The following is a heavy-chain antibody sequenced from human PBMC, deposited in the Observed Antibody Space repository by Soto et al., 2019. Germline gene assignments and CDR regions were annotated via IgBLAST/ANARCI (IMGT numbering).Heavy chain of an antibody. CDR1: GFTFSSYG. V-gene: IGHV3-30*18. CDR3: AKDESTSPPHVAFEI. CDR2: ISYDGSNK. J-gene: IGHJ3*02. Sequence: QVQLVESGGGVVQPGRSLRLSCAASGFTFSSYGMHWGRQAPGKGLVWVAVISYDGSNKYSADSVRGRFTISRDNSKNTLYLQMNRLRAEDTVVYYCAKDESTSPPHVAFEIWGQGRMVTASS.